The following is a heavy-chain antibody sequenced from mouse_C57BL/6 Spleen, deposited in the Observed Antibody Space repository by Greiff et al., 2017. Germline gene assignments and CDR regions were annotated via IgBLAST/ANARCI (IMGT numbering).Heavy chain of an antibody. Sequence: VLLQQPGAELVKPGASVKMSCKASGYTFTSYWITWVKQRPGQGLEWIGDIYPGSGSTNYNEKFKSKATLTVDTSSSTAYMQLSSLTSEDSAVYYCARAYYDYDRFMDYWGQGTSVTVSS. CDR3: ARAYYDYDRFMDY. V-gene: IGHV1-55*01. D-gene: IGHD2-4*01. CDR2: IYPGSGST. J-gene: IGHJ4*01. CDR1: GYTFTSYW.